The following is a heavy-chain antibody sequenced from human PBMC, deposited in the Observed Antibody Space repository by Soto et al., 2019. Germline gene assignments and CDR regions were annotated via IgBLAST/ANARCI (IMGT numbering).Heavy chain of an antibody. D-gene: IGHD3-10*01. CDR1: GGSISSSSYY. V-gene: IGHV4-39*01. CDR3: ARRTRDPHGGWFDP. CDR2: IYYSGST. J-gene: IGHJ5*02. Sequence: QLQLQESGPGLVKPSETLSLTCTVSGGSISSSSYYWGWIRQPPGKGLEWIGSIYYSGSTYYNPSLKSRVTISVATSKNQFSLKLSSVTAADTAVYYCARRTRDPHGGWFDPWGQGTLVTVSS.